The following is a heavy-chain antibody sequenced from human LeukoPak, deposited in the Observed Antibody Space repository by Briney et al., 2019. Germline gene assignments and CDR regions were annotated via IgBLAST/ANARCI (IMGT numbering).Heavy chain of an antibody. Sequence: PGGSLRLSCAASGFTFSNYFMNWVRQAPEKGLEWVSAISSSSSYIYYADSVKGRFTISRDNAENSVYLQMHGLRAEDTAVYFCARGEEKATITGLDSWGQGTLVTVSS. J-gene: IGHJ4*02. V-gene: IGHV3-21*01. D-gene: IGHD5-24*01. CDR1: GFTFSNYF. CDR2: ISSSSSYI. CDR3: ARGEEKATITGLDS.